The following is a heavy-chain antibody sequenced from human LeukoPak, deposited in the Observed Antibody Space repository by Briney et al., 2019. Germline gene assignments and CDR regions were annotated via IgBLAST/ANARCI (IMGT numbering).Heavy chain of an antibody. CDR1: GYTFTSYD. D-gene: IGHD6-6*01. CDR3: ARGLKCSSSLVYGMDV. CDR2: MNPNSGNT. Sequence: GASVKVSCKASGYTFTSYDINWVRQATGQGLEWMGWMNPNSGNTGYAQKFQGRVNMTRNTYITTAHMELSSLRSEDTAVYFCARGLKCSSSLVYGMDVWGQGNTVTVSS. V-gene: IGHV1-8*01. J-gene: IGHJ6*02.